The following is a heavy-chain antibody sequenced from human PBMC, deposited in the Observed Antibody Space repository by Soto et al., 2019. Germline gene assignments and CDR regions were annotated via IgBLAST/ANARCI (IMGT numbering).Heavy chain of an antibody. V-gene: IGHV3-23*01. Sequence: EVQLLESGGGLVQPGGSLRLSCAASGFTFSSYAMSWVRQATGKGLEWVSAISGSGGSTYYADSVKGRFTTSRDNSKHTLYRQMHSLRAEDTAVYYCANDNGVVVAVYYFDYRGQGTLVTVSS. CDR3: ANDNGVVVAVYYFDY. D-gene: IGHD2-15*01. CDR2: ISGSGGST. CDR1: GFTFSSYA. J-gene: IGHJ4*02.